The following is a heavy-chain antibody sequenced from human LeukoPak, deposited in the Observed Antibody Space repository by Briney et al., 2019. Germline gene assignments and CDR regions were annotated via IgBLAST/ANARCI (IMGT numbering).Heavy chain of an antibody. D-gene: IGHD1-1*01. CDR1: GGSISSYY. J-gene: IGHJ5*02. CDR3: AREGTAGTNLNWFDP. Sequence: SETLSLTCTVSGGSISSYYWSWIRQPPGKGLGWIGYISYSGSTNFNPSLKSRVTISVDTSKNQFSLKLSSVTAADTAVYYCAREGTAGTNLNWFDPWGQGTLVTVSS. CDR2: ISYSGST. V-gene: IGHV4-59*01.